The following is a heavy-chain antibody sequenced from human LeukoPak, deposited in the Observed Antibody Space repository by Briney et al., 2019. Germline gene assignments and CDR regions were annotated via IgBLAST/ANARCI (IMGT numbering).Heavy chain of an antibody. V-gene: IGHV1-2*02. CDR2: INPNSGGT. CDR1: GYTFTGYY. D-gene: IGHD7-27*01. J-gene: IGHJ6*03. CDR3: ARVVSGDYYYYMDV. Sequence: ASVKVSCKAPGYTFTGYYMHWVRQAPGQGLEWMGWINPNSGGTNYAQKFQGRVTMTRDTSISTAYMELSRLRSDDTAVYYCARVVSGDYYYYMDVWGKGTTVTVSS.